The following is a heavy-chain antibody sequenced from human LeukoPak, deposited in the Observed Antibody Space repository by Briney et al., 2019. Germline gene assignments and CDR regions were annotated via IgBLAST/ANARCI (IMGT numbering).Heavy chain of an antibody. CDR1: GYSISSGHY. D-gene: IGHD2-15*01. Sequence: PSETLSLTCAVSGYSISSGHYWGWIRQPPGKGLEWIGSIYHSGSTYYNPSLKSRVTISVDTSKNQFSLKLSSVTAADTAVYYCASRDCSGGSCYSGEYFDYWGQGTLVTVSS. CDR3: ASRDCSGGSCYSGEYFDY. CDR2: IYHSGST. V-gene: IGHV4-38-2*01. J-gene: IGHJ4*02.